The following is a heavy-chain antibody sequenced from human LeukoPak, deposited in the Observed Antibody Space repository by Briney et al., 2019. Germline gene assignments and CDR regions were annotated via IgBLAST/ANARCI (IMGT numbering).Heavy chain of an antibody. CDR3: AKAVPGVAVAGANFDY. D-gene: IGHD6-19*01. Sequence: GGSLRLSCAASGFTFSSYAMSWVRQAPGKGLEWVSAISGSGGITYYGDPVKGRFTISRDNSKNTLYLQMSSQRAEDTAVYYCAKAVPGVAVAGANFDYWGQGTLVTVSS. CDR2: ISGSGGIT. J-gene: IGHJ4*02. CDR1: GFTFSSYA. V-gene: IGHV3-23*01.